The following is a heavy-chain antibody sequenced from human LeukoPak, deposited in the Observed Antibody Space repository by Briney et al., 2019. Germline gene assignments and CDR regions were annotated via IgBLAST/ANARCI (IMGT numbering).Heavy chain of an antibody. CDR2: INPNSGGT. J-gene: IGHJ4*02. V-gene: IGHV1-2*02. Sequence: ASVKVSCKASGYTFTDYYMHWVRQAPGQGLEWMGWINPNSGGTNYAQKFQGRVTMTRDTSISTAYMELSRLRSDDTAVYYCAREVAARRGGHWNYWGQGTLVTVSS. CDR1: GYTFTDYY. CDR3: AREVAARRGGHWNY. D-gene: IGHD6-6*01.